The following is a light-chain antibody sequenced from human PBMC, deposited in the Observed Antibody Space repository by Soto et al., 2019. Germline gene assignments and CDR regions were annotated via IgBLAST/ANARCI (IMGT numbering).Light chain of an antibody. CDR2: AAS. V-gene: IGKV1-39*01. CDR3: QQSYSTPLT. Sequence: DLQMTQSPSSLSASVGDRVTITCRASQSISSYLNWYQQKPGKAAKLLIYAASSLKSGVPSRFSGSGSGTDFTLTISSLQPEDFATYYCQQSYSTPLTFGGGTKVEIK. J-gene: IGKJ4*01. CDR1: QSISSY.